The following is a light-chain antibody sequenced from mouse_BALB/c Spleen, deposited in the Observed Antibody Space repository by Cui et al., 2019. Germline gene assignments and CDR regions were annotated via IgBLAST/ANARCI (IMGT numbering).Light chain of an antibody. CDR3: QHFWGTPWT. CDR1: ENIYSN. Sequence: DIQMTQSPASLSVSAAETVSITGRASENIYSNLAWYQQKQGKSPQLLVYAATNLADGVPSRFSGSGAGTQYSLKINSLQSEDFGSYYCQHFWGTPWTFGGGTKLEIK. CDR2: AAT. V-gene: IGKV12-46*01. J-gene: IGKJ1*01.